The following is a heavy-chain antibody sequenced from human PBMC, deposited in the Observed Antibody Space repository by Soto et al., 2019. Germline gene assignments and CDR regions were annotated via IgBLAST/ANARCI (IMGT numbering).Heavy chain of an antibody. CDR3: ARDSPPDIVVVPADGQEGHYYYGMDV. Sequence: GGSLRLSCAASGFTFSSYAMHWVRQAPGKGLEWVAVISYDGSNKYYADSVKGRFTISRDNSKNTLYLQMNSLRAEDTAVYYCARDSPPDIVVVPADGQEGHYYYGMDVWGQGTTVTVSS. CDR1: GFTFSSYA. D-gene: IGHD2-2*01. J-gene: IGHJ6*02. CDR2: ISYDGSNK. V-gene: IGHV3-30-3*01.